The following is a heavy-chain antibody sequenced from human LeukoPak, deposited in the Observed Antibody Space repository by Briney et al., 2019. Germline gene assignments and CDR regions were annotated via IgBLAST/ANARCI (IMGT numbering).Heavy chain of an antibody. CDR2: MNPNSGNT. J-gene: IGHJ5*02. CDR3: ARGKRLGDSNWFDP. V-gene: IGHV1-8*01. Sequence: ASVKVSCKASGYTFTSYDINWVRRATGQGLEWMGWMNPNSGNTGYAQKFQGRVTMTRNTSISTAYMELSSLRSEDTAVYYCARGKRLGDSNWFDPWGQETLVTVSS. CDR1: GYTFTSYD. D-gene: IGHD3-3*01.